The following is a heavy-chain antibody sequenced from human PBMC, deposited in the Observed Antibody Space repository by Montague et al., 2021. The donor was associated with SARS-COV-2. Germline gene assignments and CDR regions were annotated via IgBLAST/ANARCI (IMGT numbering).Heavy chain of an antibody. J-gene: IGHJ4*02. Sequence: SETLSLTCTVSGGSISSSSYYWGWIRQPPGKGLEWIGSIYYSGSTYHNPSLKSRVTISVDTSKNQFSLKLSSVTAADTAVYYCARHGSSGYFDWLGDWGQGTLVTVSS. CDR2: IYYSGST. V-gene: IGHV4-39*01. D-gene: IGHD3-9*01. CDR1: GGSISSSSYY. CDR3: ARHGSSGYFDWLGD.